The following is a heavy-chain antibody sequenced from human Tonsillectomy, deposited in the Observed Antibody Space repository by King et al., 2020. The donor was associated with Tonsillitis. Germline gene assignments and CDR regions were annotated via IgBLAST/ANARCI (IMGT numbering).Heavy chain of an antibody. CDR2: ISSSSSYI. CDR1: GFTFSSYS. Sequence: DVQLVESGGGLVKPGGSLRLSCAASGFTFSSYSMNWVRQAPGKGLEWVSSISSSSSYIYYADSVKGRFTISRDNAKNSLYLQMNSLRAEDTAVYYCASHLSHDAFDIWGQGTMVTVSS. CDR3: ASHLSHDAFDI. V-gene: IGHV3-21*01. J-gene: IGHJ3*02.